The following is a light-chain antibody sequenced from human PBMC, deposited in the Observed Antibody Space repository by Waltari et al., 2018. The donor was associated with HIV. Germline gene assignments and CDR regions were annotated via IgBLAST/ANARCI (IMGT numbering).Light chain of an antibody. J-gene: IGKJ4*01. CDR3: QQYSAYPLT. V-gene: IGKV1-16*02. Sequence: DVQMTQSPFSLSVSIGARVIITCRASQDITGFLAWFQHRTGTAPKSLIYGTSTLQSGVPLSKFSGSGSGTEFILTITNLQPEDTGTYYCQQYSAYPLTFGGGTKVEI. CDR2: GTS. CDR1: QDITGF.